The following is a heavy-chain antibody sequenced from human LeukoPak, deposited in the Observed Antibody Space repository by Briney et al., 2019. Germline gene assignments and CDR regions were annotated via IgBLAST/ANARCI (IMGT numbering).Heavy chain of an antibody. CDR2: IRTSSEGEPT. CDR3: TADFSHSSAWSFDY. J-gene: IGHJ4*02. V-gene: IGHV3-15*01. D-gene: IGHD3-22*01. Sequence: GGSLRLSCAASGFTFSNAWLSWVRQAPGKGLEWVGRIRTSSEGEPTDYPGPVKGRFTISRDRSKDTVYLQMNSPKTEDTAVYYCTADFSHSSAWSFDYWGRGTLVTVSS. CDR1: GFTFSNAW.